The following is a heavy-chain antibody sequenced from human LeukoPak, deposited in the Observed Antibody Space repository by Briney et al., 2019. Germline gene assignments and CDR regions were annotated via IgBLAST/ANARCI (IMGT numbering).Heavy chain of an antibody. Sequence: ASVKVSCKASGYTFTSYDINWVRQAPEQGLEWMGWVNPKSGNTGYKQKFQARVTITRDTSITTAYMELSSLTSDDTAVYFCARGLPLGYCTYGVCYPPKHFDFWGQGTLVTVSS. CDR1: GYTFTSYD. J-gene: IGHJ4*02. D-gene: IGHD2-8*01. CDR3: ARGLPLGYCTYGVCYPPKHFDF. CDR2: VNPKSGNT. V-gene: IGHV1-8*03.